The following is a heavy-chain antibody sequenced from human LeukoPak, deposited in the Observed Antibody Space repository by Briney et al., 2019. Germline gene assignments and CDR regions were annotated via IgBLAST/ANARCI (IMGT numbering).Heavy chain of an antibody. CDR3: ARDRDGYCTNGVCYFDY. V-gene: IGHV1-2*02. D-gene: IGHD2-8*01. CDR2: INPNSGVT. J-gene: IGHJ4*02. CDR1: GYTFTGYY. Sequence: ASVRVSCKASGYTFTGYYMHWVRPAPGQGLEWMGWINPNSGVTNYAQRFQGGVTMTRDTSISTAYMDLSRLRYDDTAVYYCARDRDGYCTNGVCYFDYWGQGTLVTVSS.